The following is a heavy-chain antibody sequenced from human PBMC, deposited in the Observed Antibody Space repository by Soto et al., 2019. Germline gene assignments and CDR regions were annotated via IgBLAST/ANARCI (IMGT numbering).Heavy chain of an antibody. CDR2: ISGSGGNT. CDR3: ASELGISGDAFDI. V-gene: IGHV3-23*01. CDR1: GFTFSSYA. Sequence: GGSLRLSCAASGFTFSSYAMSWVRQAPGKGLEWVSAISGSGGNTYYADSVKGRFTISRDKSKNTLYLQMNSLRAEDKAVYYCASELGISGDAFDIWGQVTMVTVSS. J-gene: IGHJ3*02. D-gene: IGHD7-27*01.